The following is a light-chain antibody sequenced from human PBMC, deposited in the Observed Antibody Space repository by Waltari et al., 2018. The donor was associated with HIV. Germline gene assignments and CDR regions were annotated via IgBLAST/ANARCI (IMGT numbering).Light chain of an antibody. Sequence: QSVLTQPPSASGTPGQRVTLSCSGSSSNIRSNTVHWYQQPPGTAPKLLIYSNNQRPSGVPDRFSGSKSGTSATLAISGLQSEDEADYYCAAWDDSLNGWVFGGGTKLTVL. CDR1: SSNIRSNT. V-gene: IGLV1-44*01. CDR3: AAWDDSLNGWV. J-gene: IGLJ3*02. CDR2: SNN.